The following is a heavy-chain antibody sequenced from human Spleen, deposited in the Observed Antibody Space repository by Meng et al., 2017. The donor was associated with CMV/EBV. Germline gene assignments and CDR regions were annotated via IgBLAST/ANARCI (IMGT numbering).Heavy chain of an antibody. CDR1: GFTFNDYY. Sequence: GGSLRLSCAASGFTFNDYYMSWIRQAPGKGLEWVSYISSSGSPIYYADSVKGRFTISRDNSKNTLYLQMNSLRAEDTAVYYCTRDFSNSAWGFDYWGQGALVTVSS. V-gene: IGHV3-11*04. CDR2: ISSSGSPI. D-gene: IGHD6-19*01. CDR3: TRDFSNSAWGFDY. J-gene: IGHJ4*02.